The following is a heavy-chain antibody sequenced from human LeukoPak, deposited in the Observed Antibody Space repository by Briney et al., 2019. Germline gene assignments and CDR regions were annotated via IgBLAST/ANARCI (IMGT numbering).Heavy chain of an antibody. D-gene: IGHD5-12*01. V-gene: IGHV1-8*01. CDR3: ARAQYSGSYPEI. CDR1: GYTFTSYD. Sequence: ASVKVSCKASGYTFTSYDIDWVRQATGQGLEWMGWMNPNSGNTGYAQKFQGRVTMTRNTSISTAYMELSSLRSEDTAVYYCARAQYSGSYPEIWGQGTLVTVSS. CDR2: MNPNSGNT. J-gene: IGHJ4*02.